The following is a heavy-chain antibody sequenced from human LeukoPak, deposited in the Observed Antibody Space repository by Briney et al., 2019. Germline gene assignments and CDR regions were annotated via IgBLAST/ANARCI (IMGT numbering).Heavy chain of an antibody. V-gene: IGHV3-23*01. CDR2: ISGSDGST. Sequence: GGSLRLSCAASGFTFSSYAMTWVRQAPGTGLEWVSGISGSDGSTYYADSVKGRFTISRDNSKKTLYLQMNSLRAEDTAVYCCAKDRGVGTTHDFWPEYWGRGTLVTVSS. D-gene: IGHD3-3*01. CDR1: GFTFSSYA. J-gene: IGHJ4*02. CDR3: AKDRGVGTTHDFWPEY.